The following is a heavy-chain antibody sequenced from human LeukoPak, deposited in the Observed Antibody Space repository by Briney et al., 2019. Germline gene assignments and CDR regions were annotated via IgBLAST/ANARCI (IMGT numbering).Heavy chain of an antibody. D-gene: IGHD1-1*01. J-gene: IGHJ4*02. V-gene: IGHV4-39*07. Sequence: SETLSLTCTVSGGSISSSSYYWGWLRQPPGKGLEWIGSIYSSGSTNYNPTLKSRVTMSLDTSKNQFSLKLSSVTAADTAVYYCASESWITHYFDYWGQGTLVTVSS. CDR2: IYSSGST. CDR1: GGSISSSSYY. CDR3: ASESWITHYFDY.